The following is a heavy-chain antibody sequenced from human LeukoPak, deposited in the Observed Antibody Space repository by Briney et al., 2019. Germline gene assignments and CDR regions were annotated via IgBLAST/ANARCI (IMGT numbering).Heavy chain of an antibody. J-gene: IGHJ4*02. Sequence: GGSLRLSCAASGFTFSSYGMHWVRQAPGKGLEWVAFIRYDGSNKYYADSVKGRFTISRDNAKNSLYLQMNSLRAEDTAVYYCARVGIYCTNGVCYPRYFDYWGQGTLVTVSS. CDR1: GFTFSSYG. CDR3: ARVGIYCTNGVCYPRYFDY. CDR2: IRYDGSNK. V-gene: IGHV3-30*02. D-gene: IGHD2-8*01.